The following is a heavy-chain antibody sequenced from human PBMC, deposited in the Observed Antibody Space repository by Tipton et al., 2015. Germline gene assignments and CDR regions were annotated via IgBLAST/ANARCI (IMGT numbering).Heavy chain of an antibody. CDR2: MNPKSGNK. CDR1: GYNFTSFD. Sequence: QLVQSGAEVKKPGASVKVSCEASGYNFTSFDIHWVRQATGQGLEWLGWMNPKSGNKVYARTLQGRVTMTRNTSINTAYMELNSRTSEDTGVYFCARGVRNVKYEINWCGPWGQGTPVTVSS. J-gene: IGHJ5*02. CDR3: ARGVRNVKYEINWCGP. V-gene: IGHV1-8*01. D-gene: IGHD3-9*01.